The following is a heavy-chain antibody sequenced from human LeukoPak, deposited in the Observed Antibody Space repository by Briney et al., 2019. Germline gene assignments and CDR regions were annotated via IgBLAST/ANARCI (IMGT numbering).Heavy chain of an antibody. CDR3: ARGRVTAAADDAFDI. J-gene: IGHJ3*02. V-gene: IGHV3-33*01. CDR2: IWYDGSNK. Sequence: GGSLRLSCAASGITFSSYGMHRVRQAPGKGLEWVAVIWYDGSNKYYADSVKGRFTISRDNSKNTLYLQMNSLRAEDTAVYYCARGRVTAAADDAFDIWGQGTMVTVSS. D-gene: IGHD6-13*01. CDR1: GITFSSYG.